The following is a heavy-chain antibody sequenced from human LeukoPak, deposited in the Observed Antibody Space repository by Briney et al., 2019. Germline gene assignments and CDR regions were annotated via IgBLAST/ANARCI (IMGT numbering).Heavy chain of an antibody. J-gene: IGHJ4*02. CDR3: ASVSYYDSSGYGGVDY. CDR1: GGSFSGYY. CDR2: INHSGST. Sequence: SETLSLTCAVYGGSFSGYYRSWIRQPPGKGLEWIGEINHSGSTNYNPSLKSRVTISVDTSKNQFSLKLSSVTAADTAVYYCASVSYYDSSGYGGVDYWGQGTLVTVSS. D-gene: IGHD3-22*01. V-gene: IGHV4-34*01.